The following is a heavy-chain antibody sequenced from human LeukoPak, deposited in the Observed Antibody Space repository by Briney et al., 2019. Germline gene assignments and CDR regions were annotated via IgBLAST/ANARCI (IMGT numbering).Heavy chain of an antibody. J-gene: IGHJ4*02. CDR2: IYHSGST. D-gene: IGHD3-3*01. Sequence: PSETLSLTCAVSGYSISSGYYWGWIRQPPGKGREWIGSIYHSGSTYYNPSLKSRVTISVDTSKNQFSLKLSSVTAPDTAVYYCASHPRPDRVDYWGQGTLVTVSS. V-gene: IGHV4-38-2*01. CDR1: GYSISSGYY. CDR3: ASHPRPDRVDY.